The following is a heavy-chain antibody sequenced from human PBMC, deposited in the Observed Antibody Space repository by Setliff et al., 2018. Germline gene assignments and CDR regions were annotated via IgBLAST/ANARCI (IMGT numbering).Heavy chain of an antibody. D-gene: IGHD3-16*01. CDR2: IYQNGIT. CDR1: GASISTTYYY. V-gene: IGHV4-39*01. Sequence: PSETLSLTCSVSGASISTTYYYWDWIRQSPEKGLEWIGTIYQNGITFYNPSLKSRVTISVDTSKNQFSLTLSSVTAADTAVYYCARLPNYVWGSPVDYWGQGTLVTVSS. J-gene: IGHJ4*02. CDR3: ARLPNYVWGSPVDY.